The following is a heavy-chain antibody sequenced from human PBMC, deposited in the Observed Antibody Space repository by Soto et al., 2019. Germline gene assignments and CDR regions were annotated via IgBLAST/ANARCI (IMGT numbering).Heavy chain of an antibody. Sequence: QLQLQESGPGLVKPSETLSLTCTVSGGSISSSSYYWGWIRQPPGKGLEWIGSIYYSGSTYYNPSLKSRVTISVDTSKNQFSLKLSSVTAADTAVYYCARQAVEYSSSFDYWGQETLVTVSS. D-gene: IGHD6-6*01. J-gene: IGHJ4*02. CDR1: GGSISSSSYY. CDR3: ARQAVEYSSSFDY. CDR2: IYYSGST. V-gene: IGHV4-39*01.